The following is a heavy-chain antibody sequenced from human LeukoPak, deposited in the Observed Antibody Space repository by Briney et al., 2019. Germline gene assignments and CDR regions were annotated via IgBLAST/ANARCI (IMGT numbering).Heavy chain of an antibody. CDR1: GYTFTSYG. CDR2: ISAYNGNT. Sequence: ASVKVSCKASGYTFTSYGISWVRQAPGQGLEWMGWISAYNGNTNHAQKLQGRVTMTTDTSTSTAYMELRSLRSDDTAVYYCARSHNPYDYGDYAYFDYWGQGTLVTVSS. CDR3: ARSHNPYDYGDYAYFDY. V-gene: IGHV1-18*01. J-gene: IGHJ4*02. D-gene: IGHD4-17*01.